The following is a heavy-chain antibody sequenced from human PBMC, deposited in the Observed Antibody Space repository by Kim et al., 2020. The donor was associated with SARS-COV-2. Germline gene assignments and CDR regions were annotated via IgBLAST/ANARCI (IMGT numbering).Heavy chain of an antibody. D-gene: IGHD3-22*01. CDR2: MYYRGST. CDR1: DGSISSYY. V-gene: IGHV4-59*01. CDR3: ARVSLSSGYHQYYFDY. Sequence: SETLSLTCTVSDGSISSYYWSWIRQPPGKGLEWIGYMYYRGSTNYNPSLKSRVTISVDTSKNQLSLKLSSATAADTAVYYCARVSLSSGYHQYYFDYWGQGTLVTVSS. J-gene: IGHJ4*02.